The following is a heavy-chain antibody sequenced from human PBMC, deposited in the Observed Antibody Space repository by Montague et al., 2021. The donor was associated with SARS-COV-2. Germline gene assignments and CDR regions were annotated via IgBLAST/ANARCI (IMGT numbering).Heavy chain of an antibody. D-gene: IGHD3-10*01. V-gene: IGHV6-1*01. CDR3: ARDLSKEVLLWFRTGYGMDV. Sequence: CAISGDSVSSNSAAWNWIRQSPSRGLEWLGRTYYRSKWYNDYALSVKSRITINPDTSKNQFSLQLSSVTAADTAVYYCARDLSKEVLLWFRTGYGMDVWGQGTTVTVSS. J-gene: IGHJ6*02. CDR2: TYYRSKWYN. CDR1: GDSVSSNSAA.